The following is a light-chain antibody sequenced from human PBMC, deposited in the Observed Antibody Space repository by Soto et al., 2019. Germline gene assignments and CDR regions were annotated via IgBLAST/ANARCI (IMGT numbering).Light chain of an antibody. CDR3: AAWDDSLSGAL. V-gene: IGLV1-47*01. CDR1: SSNIGSNY. CDR2: RNN. Sequence: QSVLTQPPSASGTPGLRVTISCSGSSSNIGSNYVYWYRQLPGTAPKLLIYRNNQRPSGVPDRFSGSKSGTSASLAISGLRSEDEADYYCAAWDDSLSGALFGGGTQLTVL. J-gene: IGLJ7*01.